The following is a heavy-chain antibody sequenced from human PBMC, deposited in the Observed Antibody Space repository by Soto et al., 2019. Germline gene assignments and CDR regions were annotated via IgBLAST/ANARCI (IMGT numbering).Heavy chain of an antibody. V-gene: IGHV1-58*01. CDR2: IVVGSGNT. CDR3: AADRCTNGVSYYYYGMDV. D-gene: IGHD2-8*01. J-gene: IGHJ6*02. Sequence: ASVKVSCKASGFTFTSSAVQWVRQARGQRLEWIGWIVVGSGNTNYAQKFQERVTITRDMSTSTAYMELSSLRSEDTAVYYCAADRCTNGVSYYYYGMDVWGQGTTVTVSS. CDR1: GFTFTSSA.